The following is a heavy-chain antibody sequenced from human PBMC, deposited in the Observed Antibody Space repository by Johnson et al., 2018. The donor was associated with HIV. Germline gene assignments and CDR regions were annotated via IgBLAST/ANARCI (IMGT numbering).Heavy chain of an antibody. J-gene: IGHJ3*02. D-gene: IGHD1-26*01. CDR3: ARKRWEPLDAFDI. CDR2: IYSGGKT. V-gene: IGHV3-66*01. Sequence: VQLVESGGGVVQPGRSLRLSCAASGFTFSSYALHWVRQAPGKGLEWVSVIYSGGKTYYADSVKGRFTISRDNSKNTLYLQMNSLRAEDTAVYYCARKRWEPLDAFDIWGQGTMVTVSS. CDR1: GFTFSSYA.